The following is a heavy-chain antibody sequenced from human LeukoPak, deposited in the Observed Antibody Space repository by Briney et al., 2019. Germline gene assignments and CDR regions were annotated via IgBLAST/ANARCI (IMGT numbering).Heavy chain of an antibody. J-gene: IGHJ5*02. CDR1: GYTFTSYY. D-gene: IGHD6-6*01. CDR2: INPSGGST. Sequence: ASVKVSCEASGYTFTSYYMHWVRQAPGQGLEWMGIINPSGGSTSYAQKFQGRVTMTTDTSTSTAYMELRSLRSDDTAVYYCARAAARPAWFDPWGQGTLVTVSS. CDR3: ARAAARPAWFDP. V-gene: IGHV1-46*01.